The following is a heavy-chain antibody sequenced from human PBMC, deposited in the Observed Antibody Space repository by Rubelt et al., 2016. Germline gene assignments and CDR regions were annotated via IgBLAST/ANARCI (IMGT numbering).Heavy chain of an antibody. CDR1: GASFGDYY. J-gene: IGHJ4*02. D-gene: IGHD1-1*01. CDR3: ARDSLTQLKGVPLDS. V-gene: IGHV4-34*02. CDR2: VNSDGHT. Sequence: QLQQGGARILKPSETLSLTCDLHGASFGDYYWAWIRQSPHKGLEWIGEVNSDGHTNYSPSFEGRVTLFVDNSKSQFFLMLTSVTAADTATYDCARDSLTQLKGVPLDSWGQGTPVSVSS.